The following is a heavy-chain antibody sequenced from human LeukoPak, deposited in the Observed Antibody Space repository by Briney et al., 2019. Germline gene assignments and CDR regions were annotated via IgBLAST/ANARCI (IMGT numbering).Heavy chain of an antibody. CDR1: GFTFSSQW. CDR2: IKQDGSEK. CDR3: ARGGTIFGVVIIGGLFDY. D-gene: IGHD3-3*01. J-gene: IGHJ4*02. V-gene: IGHV3-7*01. Sequence: GGSLRLSCAASGFTFSSQWMSWVRQAPGKGLEWVANIKQDGSEKYYVDSVKGRFTISRGNAKNSLSLQMNSLRAEDTAVYYCARGGTIFGVVIIGGLFDYWGQGTLVTVSS.